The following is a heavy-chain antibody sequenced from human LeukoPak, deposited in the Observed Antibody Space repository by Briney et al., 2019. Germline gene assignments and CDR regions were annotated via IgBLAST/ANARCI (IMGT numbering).Heavy chain of an antibody. D-gene: IGHD3-22*01. CDR1: GYTFTSYD. Sequence: ASVKVSCKASGYTFTSYDINWVRQAAGQGLEWMGWMNPNSGNTGYAQKFQGRVTITRNTSVSTAYMELSSLRSEDTAVYYCARGTYYDSSGYVVDYWGQGTLVTVSS. CDR3: ARGTYYDSSGYVVDY. V-gene: IGHV1-8*03. J-gene: IGHJ4*02. CDR2: MNPNSGNT.